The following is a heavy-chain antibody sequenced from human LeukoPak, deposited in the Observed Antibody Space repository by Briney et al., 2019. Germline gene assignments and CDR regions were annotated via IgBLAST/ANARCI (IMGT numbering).Heavy chain of an antibody. J-gene: IGHJ4*02. CDR3: AKGPYSSGWSHLDY. CDR1: GFTFKNYA. D-gene: IGHD6-19*01. CDR2: IPGTSGSA. Sequence: GGSLRLSCAASGFTFKNYAMSWVRQVPGKGLEWVSGIPGTSGSASYADSVKGRFTISRDDSENTLYLQMNSLRAEDTAIYYCAKGPYSSGWSHLDYWGQGTLVTVSS. V-gene: IGHV3-23*01.